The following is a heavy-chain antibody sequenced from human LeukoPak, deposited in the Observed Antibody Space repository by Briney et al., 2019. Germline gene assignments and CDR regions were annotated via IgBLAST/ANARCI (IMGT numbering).Heavy chain of an antibody. Sequence: PSETLSLTCTVSGDSMSPYYWSWIRQPPGKGLEWIGDINHSGSTNYNPSLKSRVTISVDTSKNQFSLKLSSVTAADTAVYYCARGRKRQAAAGTLDPWGQGTLVTVSS. CDR3: ARGRKRQAAAGTLDP. CDR2: INHSGST. V-gene: IGHV4-34*01. CDR1: GDSMSPYY. D-gene: IGHD6-13*01. J-gene: IGHJ5*02.